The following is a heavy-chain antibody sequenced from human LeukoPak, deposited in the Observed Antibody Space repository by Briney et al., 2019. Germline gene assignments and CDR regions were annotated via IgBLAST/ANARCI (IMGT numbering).Heavy chain of an antibody. CDR3: AKDSSGYYWDY. Sequence: GGSLRLSCAASGFTFDDYAMHWVRQAPGKGLEWVSLISWDGGSTYYADSVKGRFTISRDNSKNSLYLQMNSLRAEDAALYYCAKDSSGYYWDYWGQGTLVTVSS. D-gene: IGHD3-22*01. CDR2: ISWDGGST. V-gene: IGHV3-43D*03. J-gene: IGHJ4*02. CDR1: GFTFDDYA.